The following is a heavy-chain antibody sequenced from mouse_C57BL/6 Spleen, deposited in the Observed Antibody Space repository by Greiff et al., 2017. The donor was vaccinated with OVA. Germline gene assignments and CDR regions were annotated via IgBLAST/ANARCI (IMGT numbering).Heavy chain of an antibody. J-gene: IGHJ3*01. CDR3: AGRDYSSGSGFAY. CDR2: ISPGDGDT. CDR1: GFAFSSSW. D-gene: IGHD1-1*01. V-gene: IGHV1-82*01. Sequence: VQLQQSGPELVKPGASVKISCKASGFAFSSSWMNWVKQRPGKGLEWIGRISPGDGDTNYNGKFKGKATLTADKSSSTAYMQLSSLTSEASAVYVCAGRDYSSGSGFAYWGQGTLVTVSA.